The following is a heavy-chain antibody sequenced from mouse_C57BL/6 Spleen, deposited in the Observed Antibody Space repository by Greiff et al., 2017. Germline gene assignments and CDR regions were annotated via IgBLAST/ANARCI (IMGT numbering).Heavy chain of an antibody. Sequence: QVQLQQSGPELVKPGASVKISCKASGYAFSSSWMNWVKQRPGKGLEWIGRIYPGDGDTNYNGKFKGKATLTADKSSSTAYMQLSSLTSEDSAVYFCARGDYGSRYYYAMDYWGQGTSVTVSS. J-gene: IGHJ4*01. CDR1: GYAFSSSW. CDR2: IYPGDGDT. V-gene: IGHV1-82*01. D-gene: IGHD1-1*01. CDR3: ARGDYGSRYYYAMDY.